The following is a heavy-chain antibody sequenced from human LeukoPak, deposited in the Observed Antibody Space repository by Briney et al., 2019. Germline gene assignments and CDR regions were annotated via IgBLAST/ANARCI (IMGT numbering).Heavy chain of an antibody. Sequence: GGSLRLSCAASGFTFSDYYMSWIRQAPGRGLEWVSFISTSSSYIYYADSVRGRFTISRDNAKNSLYLQMNSLRAEDTAVYYCARQQWLDGAYYLDYWGQGTLVTVSS. CDR2: ISTSSSYI. J-gene: IGHJ4*02. CDR1: GFTFSDYY. D-gene: IGHD6-19*01. V-gene: IGHV3-11*06. CDR3: ARQQWLDGAYYLDY.